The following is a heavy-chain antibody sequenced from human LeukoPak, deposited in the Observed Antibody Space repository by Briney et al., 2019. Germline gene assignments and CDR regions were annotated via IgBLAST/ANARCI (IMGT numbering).Heavy chain of an antibody. D-gene: IGHD4-17*01. Sequence: PSETLSLTCTVSGGSISSSSYYWGWIRQPPGKGPEWIGSIYYSGNTYYNPSLKSRVTISVDTSKNQFSLKLSSVTAADTAVYYCARATVTSYNWFDPWGQGTLVTVSS. V-gene: IGHV4-39*01. CDR2: IYYSGNT. CDR1: GGSISSSSYY. J-gene: IGHJ5*02. CDR3: ARATVTSYNWFDP.